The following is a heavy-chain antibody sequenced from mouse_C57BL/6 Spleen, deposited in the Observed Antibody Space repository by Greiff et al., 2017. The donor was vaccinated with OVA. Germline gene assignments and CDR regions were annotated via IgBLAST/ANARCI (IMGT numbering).Heavy chain of an antibody. J-gene: IGHJ4*01. Sequence: EVQLVESGGGLVKPGGSLKLSCAASGFTFSDYGMHWVRQAPETGLEWVAYISSGSSTIYYAATVKGRVTISRDNAKNTLFLQMTSLRSEDTAMYYCARTGYYNAMDYWGQGTSVTVSS. CDR3: ARTGYYNAMDY. CDR2: ISSGSSTI. V-gene: IGHV5-17*01. D-gene: IGHD2-2*01. CDR1: GFTFSDYG.